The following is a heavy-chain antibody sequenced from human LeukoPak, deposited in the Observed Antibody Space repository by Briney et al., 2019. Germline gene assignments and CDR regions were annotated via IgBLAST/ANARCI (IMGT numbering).Heavy chain of an antibody. CDR1: GFTFGSYA. CDR2: IYYDGSKE. J-gene: IGHJ4*02. V-gene: IGHV3-33*06. CDR3: AKEPYYTFWSGYFDN. Sequence: PGGSLRLSSAASGFTFGSYAMHWVRQAPGKGLEWVAIIYYDGSKEHYADSVMGRFTISRDNSKNTLYLQMNNLRAEDTAVYYCAKEPYYTFWSGYFDNWGQGTLVTVSS. D-gene: IGHD3-3*01.